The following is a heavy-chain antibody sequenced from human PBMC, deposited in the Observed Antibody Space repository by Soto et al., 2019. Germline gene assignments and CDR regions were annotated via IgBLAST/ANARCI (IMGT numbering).Heavy chain of an antibody. D-gene: IGHD3-9*01. V-gene: IGHV3-74*01. CDR3: ARDMIGDILPTYYKVYYYAMDV. Sequence: GGSLRLSCAASGFTFSSYWMHWVRQAPEKGLVWVSHINSDGSSSTYADSVKGRFTISRDNAKNTLYLQMNSLRAEDTAVYYCARDMIGDILPTYYKVYYYAMDVWGRGTTVTVSS. CDR2: INSDGSSS. J-gene: IGHJ6*02. CDR1: GFTFSSYW.